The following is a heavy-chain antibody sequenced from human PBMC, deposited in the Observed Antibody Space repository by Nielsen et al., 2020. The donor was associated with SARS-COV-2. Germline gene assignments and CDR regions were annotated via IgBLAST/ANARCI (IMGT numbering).Heavy chain of an antibody. D-gene: IGHD2-2*01. CDR3: ARQGRFCSRTTCSRNYFDS. V-gene: IGHV5-51*01. Sequence: GESLKISCEASGYRFTNYWIGWVRQMPGKGLEWMGVISHGDSDTRYSPAFQGQVTISADQSITTAYLQWSSLKASDTAIYYCARQGRFCSRTTCSRNYFDSWGQGTLVTVSS. J-gene: IGHJ4*02. CDR1: GYRFTNYW. CDR2: ISHGDSDT.